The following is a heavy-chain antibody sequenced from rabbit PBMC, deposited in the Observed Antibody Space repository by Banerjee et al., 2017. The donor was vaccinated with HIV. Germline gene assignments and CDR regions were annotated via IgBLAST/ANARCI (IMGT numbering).Heavy chain of an antibody. Sequence: QEQLVESGGGLVQPEGSLTLTCKASGVSLSDKDVMCWVRQAPGKGLEWIACINTATGKPVYATWAKGRFTISTTSSTTVTLQMTSLTAADTATYFCARDLAGAIGWNFYLWGPGTLVTVS. J-gene: IGHJ4*01. CDR1: GVSLSDKDV. D-gene: IGHD4-1*01. CDR2: INTATGKP. V-gene: IGHV1S45*01. CDR3: ARDLAGAIGWNFYL.